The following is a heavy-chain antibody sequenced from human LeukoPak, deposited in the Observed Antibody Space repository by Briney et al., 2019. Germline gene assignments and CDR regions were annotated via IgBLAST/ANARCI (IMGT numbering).Heavy chain of an antibody. J-gene: IGHJ5*02. V-gene: IGHV1-24*01. Sequence: GASVKVSCKVSGYTLTELSMHWVRQAPGKGLEWVGGFGPEDGETIYAQKFQGRITMTEDTSTDTAYMELSSLRSEDTAVYYCATNSYYYDSSGYYSLNPWGQGTLVTVSS. D-gene: IGHD3-22*01. CDR2: FGPEDGET. CDR1: GYTLTELS. CDR3: ATNSYYYDSSGYYSLNP.